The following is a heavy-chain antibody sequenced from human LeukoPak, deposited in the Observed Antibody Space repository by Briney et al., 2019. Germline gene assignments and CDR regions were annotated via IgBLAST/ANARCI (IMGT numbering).Heavy chain of an antibody. CDR3: ARDHRGYYDSSGSDY. Sequence: PGGALRLSRAPSLFTFSSYSMNWGRPAPGEGLGWVSPISSSSSYIYYADSVKGRFTIYRDNAKNSLYLQMNSLRAEDTAVYYCARDHRGYYDSSGSDYWGQGTLVTVSS. CDR2: ISSSSSYI. J-gene: IGHJ4*02. CDR1: LFTFSSYS. D-gene: IGHD3-22*01. V-gene: IGHV3-21*01.